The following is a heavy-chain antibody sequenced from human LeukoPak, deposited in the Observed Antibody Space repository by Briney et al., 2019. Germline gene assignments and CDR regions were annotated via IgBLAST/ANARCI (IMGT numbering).Heavy chain of an antibody. Sequence: GGSLRLACAASGFTFSSYAMSWVRQAPGKGLEWVSAIGGSGGSTYYADSVKGRFTISRDNPKKTLYLQMNSPRAEDTAVYYCATDKLGGSGSLGYWGQGTLVTVSS. CDR2: IGGSGGST. D-gene: IGHD3-10*01. V-gene: IGHV3-23*01. CDR3: ATDKLGGSGSLGY. CDR1: GFTFSSYA. J-gene: IGHJ4*02.